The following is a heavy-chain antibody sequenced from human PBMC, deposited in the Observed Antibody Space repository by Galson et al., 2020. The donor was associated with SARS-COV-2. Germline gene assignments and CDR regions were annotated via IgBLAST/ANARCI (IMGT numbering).Heavy chain of an antibody. Sequence: ETSETLSLTCAVYVGSFSGFSWSWVRQSPGKGLEWIGEINHSGSANYNPPLKSRVTISVDTSKNQFSLKLTSVNAAETGVYFCARGRIGVVPAPILGLGPYYEYYAMDVWGQGTTITVSS. CDR3: ARGRIGVVPAPILGLGPYYEYYAMDV. CDR2: INHSGSA. V-gene: IGHV4-34*01. D-gene: IGHD2-2*01. J-gene: IGHJ6*02. CDR1: VGSFSGFS.